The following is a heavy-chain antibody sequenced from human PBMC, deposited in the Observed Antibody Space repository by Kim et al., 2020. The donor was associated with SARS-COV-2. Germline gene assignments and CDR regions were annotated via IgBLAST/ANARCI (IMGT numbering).Heavy chain of an antibody. J-gene: IGHJ4*02. CDR3: ARDRRRGVVRVEKRGTKDY. CDR2: ISSSGSTI. CDR1: GFTFSDYY. V-gene: IGHV3-11*04. Sequence: GGSLRLSCAASGFTFSDYYMSWIRQAPGKGLEWVSYISSSGSTIYYADSVKGRFTISRDNAKNSLYLQMNSLRAEDTAVYYCARDRRRGVVRVEKRGTKDYWGQGTLVTVSS. D-gene: IGHD1-1*01.